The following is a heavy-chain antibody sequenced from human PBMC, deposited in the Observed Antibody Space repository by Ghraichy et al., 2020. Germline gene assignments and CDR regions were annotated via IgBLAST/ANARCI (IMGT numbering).Heavy chain of an antibody. J-gene: IGHJ4*02. V-gene: IGHV4-4*07. CDR1: SGSITNYY. D-gene: IGHD1-14*01. CDR3: ARGPPPDFDY. Sequence: SETLSLTCTVSSGSITNYYWSWIRQPAGKGLEWIGRIYTSGSADYNPSLKSRVTMSVDTSKNQFSLKLTSVTAADTAVYYCARGPPPDFDYWGQGTLVTVSS. CDR2: IYTSGSA.